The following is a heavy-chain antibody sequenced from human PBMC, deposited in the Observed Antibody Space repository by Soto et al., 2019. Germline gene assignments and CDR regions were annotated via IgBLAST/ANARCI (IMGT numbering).Heavy chain of an antibody. CDR1: GGSVSSGSYY. Sequence: SETLSLTCTVSGGSVSSGSYYWGWIRHPPGKGLEWIGYIYYSGSTNYNPSLKSRVTISVDTSKNQFSLKLSSVTAADTAVYYCARSSGYYYDSSGYFGYWGQGTLVTVSS. CDR2: IYYSGST. V-gene: IGHV4-61*01. D-gene: IGHD3-22*01. CDR3: ARSSGYYYDSSGYFGY. J-gene: IGHJ4*02.